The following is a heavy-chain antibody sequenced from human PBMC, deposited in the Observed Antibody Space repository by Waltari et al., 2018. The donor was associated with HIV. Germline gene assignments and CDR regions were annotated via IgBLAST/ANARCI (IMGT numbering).Heavy chain of an antibody. Sequence: DVPLVESGGGLVQPGGSLTLSCAASGFTFSSYAMHWVRQAPGKGLEYVSVISSNGGSTNYANSVKGRFTISRDNSKNTLYLQMGSLRVEDMAVYYCARALYDSWSGYNYFYRGVDVWGQGTTVTVSS. CDR3: ARALYDSWSGYNYFYRGVDV. CDR2: ISSNGGST. V-gene: IGHV3-64*01. J-gene: IGHJ6*02. D-gene: IGHD3-3*01. CDR1: GFTFSSYA.